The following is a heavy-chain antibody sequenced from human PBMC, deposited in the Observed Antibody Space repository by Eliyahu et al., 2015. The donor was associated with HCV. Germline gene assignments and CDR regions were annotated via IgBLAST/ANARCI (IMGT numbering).Heavy chain of an antibody. D-gene: IGHD1-1*01. CDR3: AKGERVYRKRGFDY. V-gene: IGHV3-30*18. CDR2: ISYDGSNK. CDR1: GFTFXSYG. Sequence: QVQLVESGGGVVQPGRSLRLSCAASGFTFXSYGMHWVRQAPGKGLEWVAVISYDGSNKYYADSVKGRFTISRDNSKNTLYLQMNSLRAEDTAVYYCAKGERVYRKRGFDYWGQGTLVTVSS. J-gene: IGHJ4*02.